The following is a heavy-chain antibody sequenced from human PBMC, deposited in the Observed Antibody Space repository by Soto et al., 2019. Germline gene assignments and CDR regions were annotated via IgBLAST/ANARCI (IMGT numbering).Heavy chain of an antibody. CDR3: AKDHGTDGSSTSCYSNYFYYYGTEC. CDR1: GFTFTTYD. Sequence: PGGSLRLSCAASGFTFTTYDMIWVRQAPGKGLEWVSIISDSGDITYYADSVKGRFTISRDNSKNTLDLQMNSLRAEDTAVYYCAKDHGTDGSSTSCYSNYFYYYGTECWGQGTTLTVAS. V-gene: IGHV3-23*01. D-gene: IGHD2-2*01. J-gene: IGHJ6*01. CDR2: ISDSGDIT.